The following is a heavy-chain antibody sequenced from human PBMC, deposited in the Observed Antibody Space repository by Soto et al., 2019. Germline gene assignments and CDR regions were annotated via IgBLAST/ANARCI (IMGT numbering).Heavy chain of an antibody. CDR2: TYYRSKWYN. D-gene: IGHD2-2*01. CDR3: ARDRGILVVVPAAPRGFDY. J-gene: IGHJ4*02. CDR1: EDSVSSNSAA. Sequence: SQTLSLTCAISEDSVSSNSAAWNWIRQSPSRGLEWLGRTYYRSKWYNDYAVSVKSRITINPDTSKNQFSLQLNSVTPEDTAVYYCARDRGILVVVPAAPRGFDYWGQGTLVTVS. V-gene: IGHV6-1*01.